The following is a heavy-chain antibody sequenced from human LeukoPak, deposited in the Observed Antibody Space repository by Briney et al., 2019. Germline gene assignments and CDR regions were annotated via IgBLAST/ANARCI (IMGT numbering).Heavy chain of an antibody. Sequence: SGGSLRLSCAASGFTVSSNYMSWVRQAPGKGLEWASVVYSGGSTYYADSVKGRFTNSRDNSKNTLYLQMNSLRPEDTAVYFCARDRHVPGLYYYYMDVWGKGTTVTVSS. CDR3: ARDRHVPGLYYYYMDV. CDR2: VYSGGST. CDR1: GFTVSSNY. J-gene: IGHJ6*03. D-gene: IGHD6-6*01. V-gene: IGHV3-53*01.